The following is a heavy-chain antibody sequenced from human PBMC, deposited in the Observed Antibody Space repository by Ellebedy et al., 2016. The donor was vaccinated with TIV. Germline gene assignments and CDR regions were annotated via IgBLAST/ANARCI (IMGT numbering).Heavy chain of an antibody. CDR1: GGTFSSYA. Sequence: ASVKVSCKASGGTFSSYAISWLRQAPGQGLEWMGGIIPIFGTANYAQKFQGRVTITADESTSTAYMELSSLRSEDTAVYYCARGSFYDWRVAGYWGQGTLVTVSS. CDR2: IIPIFGTA. V-gene: IGHV1-69*13. D-gene: IGHD3-3*01. CDR3: ARGSFYDWRVAGY. J-gene: IGHJ4*02.